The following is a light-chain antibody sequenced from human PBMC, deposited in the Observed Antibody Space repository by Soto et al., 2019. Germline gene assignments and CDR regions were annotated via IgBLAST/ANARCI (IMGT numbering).Light chain of an antibody. J-gene: IGKJ4*01. Sequence: DIVMTQSPDSLAVSLGERATINCKSSQSILHRSNNKNYLAWYQQKPGQPPRLLFYWASTRESGVPDRFSGSGSGTEFTLTISSLQSEDFAVYYCQQYNNWPPLTFGGGTKVEIK. CDR1: QSILHRSNNKNY. V-gene: IGKV4-1*01. CDR2: WAS. CDR3: QQYNNWPPLT.